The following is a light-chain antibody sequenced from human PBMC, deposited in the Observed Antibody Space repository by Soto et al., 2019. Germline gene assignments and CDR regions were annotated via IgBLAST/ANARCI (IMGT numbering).Light chain of an antibody. CDR2: GAS. CDR1: QSVSSN. J-gene: IGKJ1*01. Sequence: EIVMTQSPATLAVSPGERCTLACRASQSVSSNLAWYQQKPGQAPRLLIYGASTRATGIPARFSGSGSGTEFTLTISSLQSEDFAVYYCQQYNNWPRTFGQGTKVDI. CDR3: QQYNNWPRT. V-gene: IGKV3-15*01.